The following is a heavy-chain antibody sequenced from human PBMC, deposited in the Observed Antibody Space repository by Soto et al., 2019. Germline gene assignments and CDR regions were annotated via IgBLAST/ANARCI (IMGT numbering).Heavy chain of an antibody. CDR3: VHSPNVAVDH. CDR2: ISQTETT. D-gene: IGHD2-15*01. V-gene: IGHV4-34*01. J-gene: IGHJ4*01. Sequence: SETLSLTFDVYGESFGGFYWSWVRQSPGRGLEWIGEISQTETTAYSPSLNSRVSISADTSKKQFSLTLTSVTAAETAVYYCVHSPNVAVDHWRHGTLVTVS. CDR1: GESFGGFY.